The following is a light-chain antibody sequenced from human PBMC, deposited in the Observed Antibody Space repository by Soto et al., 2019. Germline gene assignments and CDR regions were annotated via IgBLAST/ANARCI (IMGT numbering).Light chain of an antibody. J-gene: IGKJ4*01. CDR1: QSISSW. Sequence: DIQMTQSPSTLSASVGDRITITCRASQSISSWLAWYQQKPGKAPNLLIYKASTLGSGVPSRFSGGGSGTDFSLTISSLQPDDFATYYCQQYNSYPLPFGGGTKVEIK. V-gene: IGKV1-5*03. CDR3: QQYNSYPLP. CDR2: KAS.